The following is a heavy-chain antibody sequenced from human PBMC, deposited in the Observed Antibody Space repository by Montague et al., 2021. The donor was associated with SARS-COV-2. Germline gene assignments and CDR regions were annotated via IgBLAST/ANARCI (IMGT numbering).Heavy chain of an antibody. CDR2: ISYSWST. J-gene: IGHJ2*01. D-gene: IGHD2-15*01. CDR1: GGSITTDIFY. V-gene: IGHV4-39*01. Sequence: SETLSLTCTVSGGSITTDIFYWGWVRQPPGKGLDWIGCISYSWSTYYNPSLKSRVTMSVSTSKNPFSLGLISLPATDTAMYYCARHVDSFGVPCRNWYFDHWGRGTLVTVSS. CDR3: ARHVDSFGVPCRNWYFDH.